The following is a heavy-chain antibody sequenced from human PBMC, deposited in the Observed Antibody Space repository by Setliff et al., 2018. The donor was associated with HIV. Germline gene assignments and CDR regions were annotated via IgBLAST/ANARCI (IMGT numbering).Heavy chain of an antibody. Sequence: QPGGSLRLSCAVSGFTFSTYGMHWVRQAPGKGLEWVTFIEHDGSKKFYADSVKGRFTISRDNSKNTLYLQMNSLRAEDTAVYYCAKDRTSYGDYVLGPSFDLWGRGTLVTVSS. V-gene: IGHV3-30*02. J-gene: IGHJ2*01. D-gene: IGHD4-17*01. CDR1: GFTFSTYG. CDR3: AKDRTSYGDYVLGPSFDL. CDR2: IEHDGSKK.